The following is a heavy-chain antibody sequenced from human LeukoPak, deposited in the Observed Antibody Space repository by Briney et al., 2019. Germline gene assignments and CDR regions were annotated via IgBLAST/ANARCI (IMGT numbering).Heavy chain of an antibody. CDR1: GFTFSSYA. CDR2: ISGSGCST. D-gene: IGHD6-6*01. Sequence: GGSLRLSCAASGFTFSSYAMSWVRQAPGKGLEWVSAISGSGCSTYYADSVKGRFTISRDNSKNTLYLQMNSLRAEDTAVYYCAKASPKYSSSSGRTSFDYWGQGTLVTVSS. CDR3: AKASPKYSSSSGRTSFDY. V-gene: IGHV3-23*01. J-gene: IGHJ4*02.